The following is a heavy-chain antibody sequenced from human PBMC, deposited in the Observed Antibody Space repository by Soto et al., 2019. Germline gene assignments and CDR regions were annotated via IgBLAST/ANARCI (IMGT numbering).Heavy chain of an antibody. V-gene: IGHV3-11*01. CDR3: VRDYMTTITSRYFDY. D-gene: IGHD4-4*01. Sequence: GGSLRLSCAATGFTFSEYYMSWIRQAPGKSLELVSYISGSGGTTYYGDSVRGRFTISRDNAKNSLSLQMNGLRGEDTAVYFCVRDYMTTITSRYFDYWGQGTLVTVSS. CDR1: GFTFSEYY. J-gene: IGHJ4*02. CDR2: ISGSGGTT.